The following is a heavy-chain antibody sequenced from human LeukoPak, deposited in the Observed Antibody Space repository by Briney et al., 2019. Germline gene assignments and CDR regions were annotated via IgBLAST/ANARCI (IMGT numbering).Heavy chain of an antibody. CDR2: INHSGST. V-gene: IGHV4-34*01. J-gene: IGHJ5*02. CDR3: ARGSRLGYCSSTSCRPRGNWFDP. D-gene: IGHD2-2*01. CDR1: GGSFSGYY. Sequence: SETLSHTCAVYGGSFSGYYWSWIRQPPGKGLEWIGEINHSGSTNYNPSLKSRVTISVDTSKNQFSLKLSSVTAADTAVYYCARGSRLGYCSSTSCRPRGNWFDPWGQGTLVTVSS.